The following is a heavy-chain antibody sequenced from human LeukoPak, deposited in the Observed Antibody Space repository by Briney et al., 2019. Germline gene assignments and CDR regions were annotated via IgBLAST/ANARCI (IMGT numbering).Heavy chain of an antibody. CDR2: ISGSGGST. V-gene: IGHV3-23*01. Sequence: GGSLRLSCAASGFTFSSYAMSWVHQAPGKGLEWVSAISGSGGSTYYADSVKGRFTISRDNSKNTLYLQMNSLRAEDTAVYYCAKEAYYYDSSGYYAYFDYWGQGTLVTVSS. CDR1: GFTFSSYA. CDR3: AKEAYYYDSSGYYAYFDY. J-gene: IGHJ4*02. D-gene: IGHD3-22*01.